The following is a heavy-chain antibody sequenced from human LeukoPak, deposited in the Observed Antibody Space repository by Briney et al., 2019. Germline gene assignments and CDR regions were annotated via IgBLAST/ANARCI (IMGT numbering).Heavy chain of an antibody. V-gene: IGHV5-51*01. CDR2: IYPGDSDT. Sequence: HGESLKISCKASVFSFTSYWIGWVRQMPGKGLEWMGIIYPGDSDTRYSPSFQGQVTISADKSISTAYLQWSSLKASDTAMYYCARADCSSTSCYRWNAFDIWGQGTMVTVSS. D-gene: IGHD2-2*02. CDR1: VFSFTSYW. J-gene: IGHJ3*02. CDR3: ARADCSSTSCYRWNAFDI.